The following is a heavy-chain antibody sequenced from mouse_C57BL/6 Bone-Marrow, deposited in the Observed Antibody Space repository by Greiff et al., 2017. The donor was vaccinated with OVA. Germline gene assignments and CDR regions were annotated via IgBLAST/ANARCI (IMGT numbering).Heavy chain of an antibody. CDR2: IHPSDSDT. V-gene: IGHV1-74*01. CDR3: AMETTVVAWDY. Sequence: QVQLQQPGAELVKPGASVKVSCKASGYTFTSYWMHWVKQRPGKGLEWIGRIHPSDSDTNYNQQFKGKATLTVDKSSSTAYMQLSSLTSEDSAVYYGAMETTVVAWDYWGQGTTLTVSS. CDR1: GYTFTSYW. D-gene: IGHD1-1*01. J-gene: IGHJ2*01.